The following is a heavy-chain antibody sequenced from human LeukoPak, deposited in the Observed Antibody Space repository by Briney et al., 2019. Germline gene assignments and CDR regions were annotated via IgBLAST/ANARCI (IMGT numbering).Heavy chain of an antibody. D-gene: IGHD3-22*01. V-gene: IGHV4-59*01. CDR1: GGSISSYY. CDR2: IYYSGST. J-gene: IGHJ4*02. Sequence: PLETLSLTCTVSGGSISSYYWSWIRQPPGKGLEWIGYIYYSGSTNYNPSLKSRVTISVDTSKNQFSLKLSSVTAADTAVYYCARDQYYYDSSGYYSFDYWGQGTLVTVSS. CDR3: ARDQYYYDSSGYYSFDY.